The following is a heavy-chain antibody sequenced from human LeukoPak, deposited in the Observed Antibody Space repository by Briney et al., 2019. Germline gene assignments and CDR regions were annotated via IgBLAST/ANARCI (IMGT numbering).Heavy chain of an antibody. D-gene: IGHD2/OR15-2a*01. CDR3: ARHATGLSGDYYYYGMDV. V-gene: IGHV4-39*01. Sequence: PSETLSLTCTVSGGSISSSSYYWGWIRQPPGKGLEWIVSIYYSGSTYYNPSLKSRVTISVDTSKNQFSLKLSSVTAADTAVYYCARHATGLSGDYYYYGMDVWGQGTAVTVSS. J-gene: IGHJ6*02. CDR1: GGSISSSSYY. CDR2: IYYSGST.